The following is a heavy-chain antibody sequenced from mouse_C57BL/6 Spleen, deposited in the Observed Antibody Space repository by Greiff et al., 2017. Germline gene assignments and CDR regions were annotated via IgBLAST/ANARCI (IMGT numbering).Heavy chain of an antibody. J-gene: IGHJ4*01. D-gene: IGHD2-3*01. Sequence: EVMLVESGEGLVKPGGSLKLSCAASGFTFSSYAMSWVRQTPEKRLEWVAYISSGGDYIYYADTVKGRFTISRDNARNTLYLQMSSLKSEDTAMYYCTSRWLLHAMDYWGQGTSVTVSS. V-gene: IGHV5S21*01. CDR1: GFTFSSYA. CDR2: ISSGGDYI. CDR3: TSRWLLHAMDY.